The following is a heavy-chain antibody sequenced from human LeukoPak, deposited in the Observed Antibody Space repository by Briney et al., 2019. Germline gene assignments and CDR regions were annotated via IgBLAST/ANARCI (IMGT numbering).Heavy chain of an antibody. CDR3: ARAIRLTGGLYYFDY. D-gene: IGHD1-20*01. Sequence: GGSLRPSCAASGFTFSNYAMSWVRQAPGKGLEWVAAISGSGGTPYYADSVKGRFTISRDNSKNTLYLQMNSLRAGDTAVYYCARAIRLTGGLYYFDYWGQGTLVTVSS. CDR2: ISGSGGTP. CDR1: GFTFSNYA. V-gene: IGHV3-23*01. J-gene: IGHJ4*02.